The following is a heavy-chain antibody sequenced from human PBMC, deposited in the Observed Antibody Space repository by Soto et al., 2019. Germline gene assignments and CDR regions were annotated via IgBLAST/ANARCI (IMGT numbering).Heavy chain of an antibody. CDR1: GYTFTSYG. V-gene: IGHV1-18*01. CDR2: ISAYNGNT. CDR3: AGSSSWGYYYYMDV. D-gene: IGHD6-13*01. J-gene: IGHJ6*03. Sequence: VSVKVSCKASGYTFTSYGISWARQAPGQGLEWMGWISAYNGNTNYAQKLQGRVTMTTDTSTSTAYMELRSLRSDDTAVYYCAGSSSWGYYYYMDVWGKGTTVTVSS.